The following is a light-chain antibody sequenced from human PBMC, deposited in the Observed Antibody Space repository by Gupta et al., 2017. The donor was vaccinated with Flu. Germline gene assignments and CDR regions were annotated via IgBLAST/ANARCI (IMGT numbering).Light chain of an antibody. CDR1: TGAVTSGNY. V-gene: IGLV7-43*01. CDR3: LLYAGGAHV. Sequence: GTGTLTGASSTGAVTSGNYANWFQQKPGQAPRSLIYSTSKKQSWTPDRFSGSRLGGQAALTLSGVQPEEEADYYCLLYAGGAHVFGGGIRLTVL. CDR2: STS. J-gene: IGLJ3*02.